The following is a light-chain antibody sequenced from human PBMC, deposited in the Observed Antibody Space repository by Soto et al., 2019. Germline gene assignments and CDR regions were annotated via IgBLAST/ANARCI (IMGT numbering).Light chain of an antibody. CDR3: QQHISWPLT. J-gene: IGKJ4*01. CDR2: GAS. CDR1: ESVSTN. Sequence: EIEMTQSPATLSLAPGERVTLSCRASESVSTNLAWYQQKAGQAPRLLIYGASTRATGIPARFSGSGSGTEFTLTISSLQSEDFAVYYCQQHISWPLTFGGGTKV. V-gene: IGKV3-15*01.